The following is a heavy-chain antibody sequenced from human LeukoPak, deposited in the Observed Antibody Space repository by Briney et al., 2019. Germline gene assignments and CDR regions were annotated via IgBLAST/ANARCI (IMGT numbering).Heavy chain of an antibody. D-gene: IGHD2-2*01. CDR3: ARGLYCSSSTSCYDYGMDV. J-gene: IGHJ6*02. CDR1: GGTLRRYD. Sequence: ASVKLSCKASGGTLRRYDLNWVRQAPAQGLEWMGGFIPILGTAKYAQKLQGRVTITADESTSTGYMELSSLRYEDTAVYYCARGLYCSSSTSCYDYGMDVWGQGTTVTVSS. V-gene: IGHV1-69*13. CDR2: FIPILGTA.